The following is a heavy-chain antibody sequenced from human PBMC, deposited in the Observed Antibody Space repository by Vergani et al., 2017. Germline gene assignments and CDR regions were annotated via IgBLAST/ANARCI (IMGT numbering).Heavy chain of an antibody. D-gene: IGHD6-19*01. Sequence: QVQLQQWGAGLLKPSETLSLTCAVYGGSFSGYYWSWIRQPPGKGLEWIGEINHSGSTNYNPSLKSRVTISVDTSKNQFSLKLSSVTAADTAVYYCARETGYSSAGRFDPWGQGTLVTVSS. CDR3: ARETGYSSAGRFDP. V-gene: IGHV4-34*01. CDR1: GGSFSGYY. CDR2: INHSGST. J-gene: IGHJ5*02.